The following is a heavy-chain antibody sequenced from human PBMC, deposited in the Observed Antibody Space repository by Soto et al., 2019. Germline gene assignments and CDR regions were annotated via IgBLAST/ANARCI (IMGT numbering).Heavy chain of an antibody. J-gene: IGHJ4*02. CDR3: GRENSYFAY. CDR2: ISAYNANA. Sequence: QIQLLQSGAEVKKPGASVKVTCKASGYTFRNFGISWVRQAPGQGLEWMGWISAYNANANYAQKFKGRLTMTADTSTSTAYMELRSLRSDDTAVYYCGRENSYFAYGGKGTLVTVSS. V-gene: IGHV1-18*01. CDR1: GYTFRNFG.